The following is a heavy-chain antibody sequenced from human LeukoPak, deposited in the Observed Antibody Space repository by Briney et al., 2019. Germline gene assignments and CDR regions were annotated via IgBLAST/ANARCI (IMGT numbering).Heavy chain of an antibody. CDR1: GGSISSYY. CDR2: IYTSGST. V-gene: IGHV4-4*07. CDR3: ATGTPRWYEDAFDI. J-gene: IGHJ3*02. Sequence: PSETLSLTCTVSGGSISSYYWSWIRQPAGKGLEWIGRIYTSGSTNYNPSLKSRVTMSVDTSKNQFSLKLSSVTAADTAAYYCATGTPRWYEDAFDIWGQGTMVTVSS. D-gene: IGHD6-13*01.